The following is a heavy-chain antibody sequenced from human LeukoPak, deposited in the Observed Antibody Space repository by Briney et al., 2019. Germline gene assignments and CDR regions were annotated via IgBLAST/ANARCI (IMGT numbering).Heavy chain of an antibody. CDR2: IYYSGDT. CDR3: ARHQWHYYYYMGV. J-gene: IGHJ6*03. V-gene: IGHV4-39*01. Sequence: SESLSLTCTVSGGSISSSSYYWGWIRQPPGKGLEWIGSIYYSGDTYYNPSLKSRRVTISVDTSKNQFSLRLSSVTAADTAVYYCARHQWHYYYYMGVWGKGSTVTVSS. D-gene: IGHD6-19*01. CDR1: GGSISSSSYY.